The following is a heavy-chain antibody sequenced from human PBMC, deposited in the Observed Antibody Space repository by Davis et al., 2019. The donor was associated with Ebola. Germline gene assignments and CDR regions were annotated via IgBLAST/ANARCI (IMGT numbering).Heavy chain of an antibody. CDR1: GYTFTSYD. V-gene: IGHV1-8*01. CDR2: MNPNSGNT. Sequence: AASVKVSCKASGYTFTSYDINWVRQATGQGLEWMGWMNPNSGNTGYAQRFQGRVTMTRDTSISTAYMELSRLTSDDTAVYYCARDERPVGTYGHDYWGQGTLVTVSS. J-gene: IGHJ4*02. CDR3: ARDERPVGTYGHDY. D-gene: IGHD1-7*01.